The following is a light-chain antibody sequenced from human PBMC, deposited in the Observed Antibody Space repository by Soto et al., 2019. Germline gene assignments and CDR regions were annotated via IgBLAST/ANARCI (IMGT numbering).Light chain of an antibody. CDR3: QQRSSWPIT. CDR2: DAS. J-gene: IGKJ5*01. Sequence: ELVMTQSPATLSVSPGERATLSCRASQSVSNFLAWYLQRPGQAPRLLIFDASKRAAGVPARFSGSGSGTDLTITISILEPEDCEVYDCQQRSSWPITFGQGTRLEIK. V-gene: IGKV3-11*01. CDR1: QSVSNF.